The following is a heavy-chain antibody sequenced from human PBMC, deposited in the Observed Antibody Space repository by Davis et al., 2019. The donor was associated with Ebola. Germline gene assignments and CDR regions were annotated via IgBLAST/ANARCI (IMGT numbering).Heavy chain of an antibody. CDR2: ISGSGAST. CDR3: AKGNYDSSGYWGYWFDP. Sequence: GESLKISCAASQFTFTNFAMNWVRQAPGKGPEWVSSISGSGASTYYADSVKGRFTISRDNSEDTLFLQMHSLRVEDTAIYYCAKGNYDSSGYWGYWFDPWGQGTQVTVSS. D-gene: IGHD3-22*01. J-gene: IGHJ5*02. CDR1: QFTFTNFA. V-gene: IGHV3-23*01.